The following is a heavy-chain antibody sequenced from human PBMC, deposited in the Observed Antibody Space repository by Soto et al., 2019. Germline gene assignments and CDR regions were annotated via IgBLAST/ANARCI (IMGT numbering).Heavy chain of an antibody. V-gene: IGHV3-9*01. J-gene: IGHJ4*02. CDR2: ISWNSGSI. CDR3: AKDSPRGGPFDD. D-gene: IGHD2-15*01. CDR1: GFTFDDYA. Sequence: PGGSLRLSCAASGFTFDDYAMHWVRQAPGKGLEWVSGISWNSGSIGYADSVKGRFTISRDNAKNSLYLQMNSLRAEDTALYYCAKDSPRGGPFDDWGQGTLVTVAS.